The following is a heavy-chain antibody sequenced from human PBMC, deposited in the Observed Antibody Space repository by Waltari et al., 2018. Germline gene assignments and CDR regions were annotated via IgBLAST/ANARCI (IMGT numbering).Heavy chain of an antibody. J-gene: IGHJ6*02. Sequence: QVQLLQSGSEVTEAGSSVTISCKASGGAIRSYASSWVRQAPGQGPEWMGGIIPIFETEKYSRKFQGRVKITADESSRTVYMELRSLRSDDTAVYYCARGYCSDGSCYSSYYYGMDLWGQGTTVTVSS. V-gene: IGHV1-69*01. CDR2: IIPIFETE. CDR3: ARGYCSDGSCYSSYYYGMDL. CDR1: GGAIRSYA. D-gene: IGHD2-15*01.